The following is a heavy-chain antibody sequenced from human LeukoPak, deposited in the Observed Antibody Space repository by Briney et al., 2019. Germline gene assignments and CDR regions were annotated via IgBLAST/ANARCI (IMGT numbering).Heavy chain of an antibody. J-gene: IGHJ5*02. D-gene: IGHD3-3*01. CDR1: DGSISSYY. CDR3: ARGTIPNWFDP. CDR2: IYTSGST. Sequence: SETLSLTCTVSDGSISSYYWSWIRQPPGKGLEWIGRIYTSGSTNYNPSLKSRVTISVDTSKNQFSLKLSSVTAADTAVYYCARGTIPNWFDPWGQGTLVTVSS. V-gene: IGHV4-4*08.